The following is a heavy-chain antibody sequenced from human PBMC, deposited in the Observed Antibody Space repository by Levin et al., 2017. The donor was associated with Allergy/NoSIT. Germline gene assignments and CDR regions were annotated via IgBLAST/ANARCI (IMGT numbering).Heavy chain of an antibody. V-gene: IGHV4-31*03. CDR2: IYFSGET. D-gene: IGHD3-9*01. J-gene: IGHJ4*02. CDR3: VRAQTGYVSPFDF. Sequence: SETLSLTCSVSGGSTRLGGYYWGWIRQHPVKGLEWLGYIYFSGETFYNPSVESRLVISHDTSENQFSLKLTSLTAADTAVYYCVRAQTGYVSPFDFWGPGTLVTVSS. CDR1: GGSTRLGGYY.